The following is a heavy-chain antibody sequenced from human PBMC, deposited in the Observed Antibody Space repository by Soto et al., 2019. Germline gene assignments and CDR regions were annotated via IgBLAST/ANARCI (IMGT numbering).Heavy chain of an antibody. V-gene: IGHV4-31*03. J-gene: IGHJ4*02. CDR1: GGSISSSCYY. CDR3: ARSAVLRQDSYYFDY. CDR2: IYYSGST. D-gene: IGHD3-16*01. Sequence: PSETLSLTCTVSGGSISSSCYYWGWIRQPPGKGLEWIGYIYYSGSTYYNPSLKSRVTISVDTSKNQFSLKLSSVTAADTAVYYCARSAVLRQDSYYFDYWGQGTLVTVSS.